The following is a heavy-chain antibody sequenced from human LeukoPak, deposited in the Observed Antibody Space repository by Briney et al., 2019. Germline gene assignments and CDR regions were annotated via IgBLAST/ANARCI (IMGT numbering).Heavy chain of an antibody. J-gene: IGHJ4*02. CDR1: GGSISSYY. CDR3: ARGRLEYYYDSSGLMHY. V-gene: IGHV4-59*01. Sequence: PSETLSLTCTVSGGSISSYYWSWIRQPPGKGLEWIGYIYYSGSTNYNPSLKSRVTISVDTSKNQFSLKLSSVTAADTAVYYCARGRLEYYYDSSGLMHYWGQGTLVTVSS. D-gene: IGHD3-22*01. CDR2: IYYSGST.